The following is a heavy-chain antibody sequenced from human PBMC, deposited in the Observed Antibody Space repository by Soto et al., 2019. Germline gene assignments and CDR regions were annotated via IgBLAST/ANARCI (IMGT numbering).Heavy chain of an antibody. CDR3: IRHAPLSRSCCLCH. CDR2: IRSKANNYAT. D-gene: IGHD2-15*01. V-gene: IGHV3-73*01. CDR1: GFTFSASA. J-gene: IGHJ4*02. Sequence: GGSLRLSCSASGFTFSASAMHWVRQASGKGLEWIGHIRSKANNYATAYAASVNGRFTISRDDSKNTAYLQLNSLKTEDTAVYYCIRHAPLSRSCCLCHWGPGTLVTVSS.